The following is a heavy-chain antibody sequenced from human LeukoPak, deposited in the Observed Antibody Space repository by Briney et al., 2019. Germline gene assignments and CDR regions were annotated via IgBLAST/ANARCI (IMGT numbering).Heavy chain of an antibody. J-gene: IGHJ4*02. V-gene: IGHV4-34*01. D-gene: IGHD6-13*01. Sequence: TSDTLSLTCAVYGGSFSGYYWSWIRQPPGKGLEWIGEINHSGSTNYNPSLKSRVTISIDTSKNQFSLKLSSVTAADTALYYCARGPGTWYYYWGQGTLVTVSS. CDR3: ARGPGTWYYY. CDR2: INHSGST. CDR1: GGSFSGYY.